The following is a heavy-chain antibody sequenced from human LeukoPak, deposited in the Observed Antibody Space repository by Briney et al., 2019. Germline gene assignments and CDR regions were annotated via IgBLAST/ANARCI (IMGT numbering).Heavy chain of an antibody. Sequence: SETLSLTCTVSGGSISSGTYYWGWIRQPPGKGLECIGTIYYSGSTSYNPSLKSRVTISVDTSKNQISLNLTSVTAADTALYFCARHRDYYDTWGHGTLVTVSS. CDR1: GGSISSGTYY. J-gene: IGHJ4*01. V-gene: IGHV4-39*01. CDR3: ARHRDYYDT. CDR2: IYYSGST. D-gene: IGHD3-22*01.